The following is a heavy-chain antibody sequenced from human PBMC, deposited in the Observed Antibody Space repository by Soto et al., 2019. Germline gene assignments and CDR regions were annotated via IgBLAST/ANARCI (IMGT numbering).Heavy chain of an antibody. Sequence: QVQLVQSGAEKKKPGASVKVSCKASGYTFTSYAMHWVRQAPGQRLEWMGWINAGNGNTKYSQKFQGRVTITRDTSASTAYMELSSMRSEDTAVYYCARVRRYDCWSGYYSFDPWGQGTLVTVSS. CDR2: INAGNGNT. D-gene: IGHD3-3*01. V-gene: IGHV1-3*05. CDR3: ARVRRYDCWSGYYSFDP. J-gene: IGHJ5*02. CDR1: GYTFTSYA.